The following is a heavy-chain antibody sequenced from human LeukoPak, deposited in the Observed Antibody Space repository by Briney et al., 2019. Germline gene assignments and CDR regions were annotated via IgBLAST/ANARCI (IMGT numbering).Heavy chain of an antibody. D-gene: IGHD6-19*01. V-gene: IGHV3-30*02. CDR1: GFTFSSYG. CDR2: IRYDGGDK. CDR3: AKIGAVAGHFDY. J-gene: IGHJ4*02. Sequence: GGSLRLSCAASGFTFSSYGMHWVRQAPGKGLEWVAFIRYDGGDKYYADSVKGRFTISRDNSKNTLYLQMNSLRGEDTAVYYCAKIGAVAGHFDYWGQGTLVTVSS.